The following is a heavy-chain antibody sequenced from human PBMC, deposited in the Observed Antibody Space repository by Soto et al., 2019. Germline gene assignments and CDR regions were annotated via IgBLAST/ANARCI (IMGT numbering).Heavy chain of an antibody. CDR1: GYSFAGYW. Sequence: GESLKISCRGSGYSFAGYWIGWVRQMPGKGLEWMGIIYPGDSDTRYSPSFQGQVTISADKSISTAYLHWSSLSASDSAMYYCVRRPGITAISDHFDYWGQGTQVTVSS. CDR3: VRRPGITAISDHFDY. D-gene: IGHD1-20*01. V-gene: IGHV5-51*01. J-gene: IGHJ4*02. CDR2: IYPGDSDT.